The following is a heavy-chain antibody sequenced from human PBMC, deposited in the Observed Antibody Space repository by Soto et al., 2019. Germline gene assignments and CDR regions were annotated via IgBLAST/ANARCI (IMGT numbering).Heavy chain of an antibody. D-gene: IGHD3-16*01. CDR1: GFTFDDYA. CDR2: ISWNSGSI. J-gene: IGHJ6*03. Sequence: GGSLRLSCAASGFTFDDYAMHWVRQAPGKGLEWVSGISWNSGSIGYADSVKGRFTISRDNAKNSLYLQMNSLRAEDTALYYCAKVPRGFYYYYMDVWGKGTTVTVSS. V-gene: IGHV3-9*01. CDR3: AKVPRGFYYYYMDV.